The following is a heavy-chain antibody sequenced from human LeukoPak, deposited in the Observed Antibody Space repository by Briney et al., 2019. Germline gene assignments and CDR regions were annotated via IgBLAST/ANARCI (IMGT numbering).Heavy chain of an antibody. CDR2: IIPIFGTA. CDR1: GYTFTSYD. D-gene: IGHD3-9*01. V-gene: IGHV1-69*13. Sequence: GASVKVSCKASGYTFTSYDINWVRQATGQGLEWMGGIIPIFGTANYAQKFQGRVTITADESTSTAYMEPSSLRSEDTAVYYCATYNYDILTGPTSDAFDIWGQGTMVTVSS. J-gene: IGHJ3*02. CDR3: ATYNYDILTGPTSDAFDI.